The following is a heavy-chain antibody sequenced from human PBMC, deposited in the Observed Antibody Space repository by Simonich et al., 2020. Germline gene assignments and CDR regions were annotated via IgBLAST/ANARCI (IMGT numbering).Heavy chain of an antibody. CDR2: INHSGST. CDR1: GGSFSGYY. V-gene: IGHV4-34*01. CDR3: ARCCLVNYDILTGYHNWFDP. Sequence: QVQLQQWGAGLLKPSETLSLTCAVYGGSFSGYYWSWIRQPPGKGLEWIGEINHSGSTKYNPSLKSRVTISVDTSKNQFSLKLSSGTAADTAVYYCARCCLVNYDILTGYHNWFDPWGQGTLVTVSS. D-gene: IGHD3-9*01. J-gene: IGHJ5*02.